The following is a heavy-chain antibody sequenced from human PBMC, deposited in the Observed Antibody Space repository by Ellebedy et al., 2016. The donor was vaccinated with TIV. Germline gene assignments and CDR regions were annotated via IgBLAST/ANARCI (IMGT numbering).Heavy chain of an antibody. CDR2: ISAYTGDT. CDR1: GYSFKNYG. Sequence: ASVKVSCKASGYSFKNYGISWLRQAPGQGPEWMGWISAYTGDTNFAQKFQGRVTMTTDTSTDTAYMELRNLRSDDTAVYYCARDMVPGMVSIYLWFDIWGQGTLVTVSS. V-gene: IGHV1-18*01. CDR3: ARDMVPGMVSIYLWFDI. J-gene: IGHJ5*02. D-gene: IGHD2-8*01.